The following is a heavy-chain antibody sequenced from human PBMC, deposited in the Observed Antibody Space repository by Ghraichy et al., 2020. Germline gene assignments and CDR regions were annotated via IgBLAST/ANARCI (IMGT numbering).Heavy chain of an antibody. V-gene: IGHV3-23*01. CDR3: AKDQVLADDYGDYGYFDY. J-gene: IGHJ4*02. CDR2: ISGSGGST. Sequence: GSLRLSCAASGFTFSSYAMSWVRQAPGKGLEWVSAISGSGGSTYYTDSVKGRFTISRDNSKNTLYLQMNSLRAEDTAVYYCAKDQVLADDYGDYGYFDYWGQGTLVTVSS. D-gene: IGHD4-17*01. CDR1: GFTFSSYA.